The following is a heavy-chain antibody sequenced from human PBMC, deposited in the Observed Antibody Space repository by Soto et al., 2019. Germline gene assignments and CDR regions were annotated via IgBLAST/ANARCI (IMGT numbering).Heavy chain of an antibody. J-gene: IGHJ6*02. D-gene: IGHD4-17*01. Sequence: QVQLVQSGAEVKKPGASVKVSCKASGYIFTGYYMHWVRQAPGQGLEWMGWINPNSGGTNYAQKFQGWVTMTRDTSISTAYMELSRLRSDDTAVYYYARDWAVTKAGYYYKYGMDVWGQGTTVTVSS. CDR2: INPNSGGT. V-gene: IGHV1-2*04. CDR3: ARDWAVTKAGYYYKYGMDV. CDR1: GYIFTGYY.